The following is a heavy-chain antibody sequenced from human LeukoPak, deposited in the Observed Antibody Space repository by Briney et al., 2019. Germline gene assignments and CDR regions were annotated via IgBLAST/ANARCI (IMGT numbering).Heavy chain of an antibody. J-gene: IGHJ6*04. V-gene: IGHV3-48*03. CDR2: ISSSGSTI. Sequence: GGSLRLSCAASGFTFSSYEMNWVRQAPGKGLEWVSYISSSGSTIYYADSVKGRFTISRDNAKNSLYLQMNSLRAEDTAVYYCARDYAESGPNYGMDVWGKGTTVTVSS. CDR3: ARDYAESGPNYGMDV. CDR1: GFTFSSYE. D-gene: IGHD1-26*01.